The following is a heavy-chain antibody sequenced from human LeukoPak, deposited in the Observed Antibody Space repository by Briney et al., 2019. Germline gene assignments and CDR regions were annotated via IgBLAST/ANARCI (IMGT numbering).Heavy chain of an antibody. CDR2: ISGSGGST. CDR1: GFTFSSYS. J-gene: IGHJ3*02. Sequence: GGSLRLSCAASGFTFSSYSMNWVRQAPGKGLEWVSAISGSGGSTYYADSVKGRFTISRDNSKNTLYLQMNSLRAEDTAVYYCAKARGSYFDAFDIWGQGTMVTVSS. V-gene: IGHV3-23*01. CDR3: AKARGSYFDAFDI. D-gene: IGHD1-26*01.